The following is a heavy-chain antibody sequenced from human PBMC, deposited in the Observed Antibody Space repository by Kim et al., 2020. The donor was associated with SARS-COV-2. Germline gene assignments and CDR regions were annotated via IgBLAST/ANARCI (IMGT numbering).Heavy chain of an antibody. CDR3: ARDPYFDWLLWYGMDV. D-gene: IGHD3-9*01. Sequence: VEGRFTISRDNSNNTLYLQMNSLRSEDRAVYYCARDPYFDWLLWYGMDVWGQGTTVTVSS. J-gene: IGHJ6*02. V-gene: IGHV3-30*07.